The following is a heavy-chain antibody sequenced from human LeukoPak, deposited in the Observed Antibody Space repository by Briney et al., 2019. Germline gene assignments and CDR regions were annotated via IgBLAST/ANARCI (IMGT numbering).Heavy chain of an antibody. V-gene: IGHV3-7*01. CDR3: ARDNGYYDFWSGYGGNGFDP. J-gene: IGHJ5*02. Sequence: GGSLRLSCAASGFTFSSYWVSWVRQAPGKGREGGANIKEDGSERYYVDSVKGRFTISRDNAKNSLYLQMNSLRADDTTVYYCARDNGYYDFWSGYGGNGFDPWGQGILVTVSS. CDR1: GFTFSSYW. D-gene: IGHD3-3*01. CDR2: IKEDGSER.